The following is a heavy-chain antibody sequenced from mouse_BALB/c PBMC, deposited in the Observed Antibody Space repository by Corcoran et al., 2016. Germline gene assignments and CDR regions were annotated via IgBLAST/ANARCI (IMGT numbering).Heavy chain of an antibody. Sequence: QVQLQQSGPELVKPGALVKISCKASGYTFTSYDINWVKQGPGQGLEWIGWIYPGDGSTKYNEKFKGKATRTADKSSSTAYMQLSSLTSENSAVYFCARVYYGNYEGAWFAYWGQGTLVTVSA. CDR3: ARVYYGNYEGAWFAY. D-gene: IGHD2-1*01. V-gene: IGHV1S56*01. J-gene: IGHJ3*01. CDR2: IYPGDGST. CDR1: GYTFTSYD.